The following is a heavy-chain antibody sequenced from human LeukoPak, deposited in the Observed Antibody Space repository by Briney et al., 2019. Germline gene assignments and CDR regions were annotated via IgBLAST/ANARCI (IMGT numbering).Heavy chain of an antibody. CDR2: INIDNGGT. V-gene: IGHV1-2*04. CDR3: ARDLGRAGGCDLDP. J-gene: IGHJ5*02. Sequence: ASVTVSCKASGYIFTDYYIHWVRQAPGQGLEWMGWINIDNGGTNYAQKFQGWVTMTRDTSISTAYMELNRLTSDDTAVYYCARDLGRAGGCDLDPWGQGTLVTVSS. D-gene: IGHD5-12*01. CDR1: GYIFTDYY.